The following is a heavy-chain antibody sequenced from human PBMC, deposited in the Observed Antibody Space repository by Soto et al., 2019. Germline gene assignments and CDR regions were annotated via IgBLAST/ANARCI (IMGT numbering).Heavy chain of an antibody. CDR3: ARVQLFAFDI. J-gene: IGHJ3*02. V-gene: IGHV4-59*08. CDR1: GGSISSYY. D-gene: IGHD4-4*01. CDR2: IYYSGST. Sequence: SETLSLTCTASGGSISSYYWSWIRQPPGKGLEWIGYIYYSGSTNYNPSLKSRVTISVDTSKNQFSLKLSSVTAADTAVYYCARVQLFAFDIWGRGTMVTVSS.